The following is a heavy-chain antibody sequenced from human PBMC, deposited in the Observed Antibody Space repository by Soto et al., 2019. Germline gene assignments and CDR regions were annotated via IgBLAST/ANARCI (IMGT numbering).Heavy chain of an antibody. Sequence: SQTLSLTCVISGDSVSIYIGAWNWIRQSPSRGLEWLGRTYYRSKWYYDYAESVKSRIIISVDTSKNQFSLQLNSVTPEDAAVYYCARALLEYQLLCIWFGPWGQGSLVTVS. CDR1: GDSVSIYIGA. D-gene: IGHD2-2*01. CDR2: TYYRSKWYY. J-gene: IGHJ5*02. V-gene: IGHV6-1*01. CDR3: ARALLEYQLLCIWFGP.